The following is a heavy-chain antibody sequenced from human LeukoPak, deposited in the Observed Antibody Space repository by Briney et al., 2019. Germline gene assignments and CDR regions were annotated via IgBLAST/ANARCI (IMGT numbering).Heavy chain of an antibody. CDR2: ISGSDGST. Sequence: GGSLRLSCAASGFTFSSYAMTWVRQAPDKGLEWVSAISGSDGSTYYADSVKGRFTISRDDSQNTLYLQMNSLSAEDTAVYYCAKVETSGGANCYALDYWGTGTTVTVSS. CDR3: AKVETSGGANCYALDY. CDR1: GFTFSSYA. V-gene: IGHV3-23*01. D-gene: IGHD2-2*01. J-gene: IGHJ6*04.